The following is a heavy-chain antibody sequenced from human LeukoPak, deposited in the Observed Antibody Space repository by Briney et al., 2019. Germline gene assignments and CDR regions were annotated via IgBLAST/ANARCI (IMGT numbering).Heavy chain of an antibody. Sequence: GGSLRLSCAASGFTVRSNYLSWVRQAPGKGLEWVSSIGDGGGSTYADSVKGRFTISRDSSKNTLYLQMNSLRAEDTAIYYCAKAIPYWYFDLWGRGTLVTVSS. CDR2: IGDGGGST. D-gene: IGHD2-21*01. V-gene: IGHV3-23*01. J-gene: IGHJ2*01. CDR1: GFTVRSNY. CDR3: AKAIPYWYFDL.